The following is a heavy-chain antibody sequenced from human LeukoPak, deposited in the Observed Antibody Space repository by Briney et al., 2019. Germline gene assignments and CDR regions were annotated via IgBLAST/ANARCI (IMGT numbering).Heavy chain of an antibody. D-gene: IGHD4-17*01. V-gene: IGHV1-69*13. J-gene: IGHJ4*02. CDR3: ASRPGTTVTTVRDY. CDR2: IIPIFGTA. Sequence: SVKVSCKASGGTFSSYAISWVRQAPGQGLEWMGGIIPIFGTANYTQKFQGRVTITADESTSTAYMELSSLRSEDTAVYYCASRPGTTVTTVRDYWGQGTLVTVSS. CDR1: GGTFSSYA.